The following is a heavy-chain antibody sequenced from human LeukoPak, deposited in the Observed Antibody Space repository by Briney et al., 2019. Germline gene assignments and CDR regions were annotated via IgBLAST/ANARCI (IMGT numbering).Heavy chain of an antibody. Sequence: GGSLRLSCAASGFTVSNNYMSWVRQAPGKGLEWVSVIYSGGSTYYADSVNGRFTISRHNSKNTLYLQMNSLRAEDTAVYYCARVGAYCGGDCYPKPNDAFDIWGQGTMVTVSS. CDR2: IYSGGST. D-gene: IGHD2-21*02. V-gene: IGHV3-53*04. CDR3: ARVGAYCGGDCYPKPNDAFDI. J-gene: IGHJ3*02. CDR1: GFTVSNNY.